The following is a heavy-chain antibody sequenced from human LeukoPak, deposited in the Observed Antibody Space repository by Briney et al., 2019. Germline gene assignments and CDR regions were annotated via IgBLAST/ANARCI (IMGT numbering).Heavy chain of an antibody. CDR2: MYYSGST. CDR3: ARQARQQLVNFDY. J-gene: IGHJ4*02. D-gene: IGHD6-13*01. V-gene: IGHV4-59*08. Sequence: SETLSLTCTVSGGSISSYYWSWIRQPPGKGLEWIGYMYYSGSTNYNPSLKSRVTISVDTPKNQFSLKLSSVTAADTAVYYCARQARQQLVNFDYWGQGTLVTVSS. CDR1: GGSISSYY.